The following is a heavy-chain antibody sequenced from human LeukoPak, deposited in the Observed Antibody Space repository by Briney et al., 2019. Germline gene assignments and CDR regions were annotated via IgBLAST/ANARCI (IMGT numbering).Heavy chain of an antibody. CDR3: ARGAADRKNYYYYIDV. D-gene: IGHD2/OR15-2a*01. Sequence: SETLSLTCAVYGGSFTTYYWNWIRQSPGKGLEWLGEINHTGTTNYSPSLKSRGTLSVDTSKNQFSLKLNSVTAADTAVYYCARGAADRKNYYYYIDVWGNGTTVTVSS. CDR2: INHTGTT. V-gene: IGHV4-34*01. CDR1: GGSFTTYY. J-gene: IGHJ6*03.